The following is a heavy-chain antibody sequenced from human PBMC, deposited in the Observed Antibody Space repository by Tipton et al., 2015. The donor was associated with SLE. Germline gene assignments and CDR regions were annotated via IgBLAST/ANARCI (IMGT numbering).Heavy chain of an antibody. J-gene: IGHJ3*02. V-gene: IGHV3-9*01. D-gene: IGHD5-24*01. CDR3: ARVQKRWLQSRGAFDI. CDR1: GFTFDDYA. CDR2: ISWNSGSI. Sequence: SLRLSCAASGFTFDDYAMPWVRQAPGKGLEWASGISWNSGSIGDADSVKGRFTISTDNAKNSLYLQMNSLRAEETAVYYCARVQKRWLQSRGAFDIWGQGTMVTVSS.